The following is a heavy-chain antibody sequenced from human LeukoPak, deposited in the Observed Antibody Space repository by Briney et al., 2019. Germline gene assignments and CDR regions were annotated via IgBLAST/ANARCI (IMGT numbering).Heavy chain of an antibody. CDR2: INPNSGVT. CDR1: GCTFTAYY. D-gene: IGHD2-15*01. V-gene: IGHV1-2*02. Sequence: ASVKVSCQACGCTFTAYYMHWVRQAPGQGREWMGWINPNSGVTNYAQKFQGGVTMTRYNSISTAYMELSSLTSDDTAVYYCARDSRGFSVDPWGQGTLVTVSS. CDR3: ARDSRGFSVDP. J-gene: IGHJ5*02.